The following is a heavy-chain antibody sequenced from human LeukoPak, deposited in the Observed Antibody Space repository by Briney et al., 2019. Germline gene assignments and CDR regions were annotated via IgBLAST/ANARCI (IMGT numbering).Heavy chain of an antibody. Sequence: SETLSLTCTVSGGSISSSSYYWGWIRQPPGKGPEWIGGIYYSGSTYYTPSLKSRVTISVATSKNQFSLKLSSVTAADTAVYYCATRTTAKDTFDYWGQGTLVTVSS. V-gene: IGHV4-39*01. D-gene: IGHD4-17*01. CDR2: IYYSGST. CDR1: GGSISSSSYY. CDR3: ATRTTAKDTFDY. J-gene: IGHJ4*02.